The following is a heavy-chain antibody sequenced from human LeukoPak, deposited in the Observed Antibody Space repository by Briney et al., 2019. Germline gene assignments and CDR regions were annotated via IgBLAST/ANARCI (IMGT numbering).Heavy chain of an antibody. Sequence: GVSLRLSCAASGFTFSSYWMSCPRQAPGKGLVVVANIKQDGSEKCYVASVKGRFTISRDNAKNSLYLQMNSLRAEDTAVYFCASDGVSDYWGQGTLVTVSS. V-gene: IGHV3-7*01. CDR3: ASDGVSDY. CDR1: GFTFSSYW. CDR2: IKQDGSEK. J-gene: IGHJ4*02. D-gene: IGHD5/OR15-5a*01.